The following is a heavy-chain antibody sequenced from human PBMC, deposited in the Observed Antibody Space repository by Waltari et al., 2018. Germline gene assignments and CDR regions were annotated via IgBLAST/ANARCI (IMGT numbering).Heavy chain of an antibody. J-gene: IGHJ6*03. CDR2: INHSGST. CDR1: GGSFSGYY. CDR3: ARTADYYYYMDV. D-gene: IGHD5-18*01. V-gene: IGHV4-34*01. Sequence: QVQLQQWGAGLLKPSETLSLTCAVYGGSFSGYYWRWIRQPTGKGLEWIGEINHSGSTNYNPSLTSRVTISVDTSKNQFSLKLSSVTAADTAVYYCARTADYYYYMDVWGKGTTVTVSS.